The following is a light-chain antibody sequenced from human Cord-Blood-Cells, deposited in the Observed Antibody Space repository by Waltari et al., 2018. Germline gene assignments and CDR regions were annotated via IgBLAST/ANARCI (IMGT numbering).Light chain of an antibody. CDR3: SSYTSSSTWV. V-gene: IGLV2-14*01. CDR2: DVS. CDR1: SSDVGGYNY. Sequence: QSALTQPASVSGSPGQSLTISCTGPSSDVGGYNYVSSYQQHPGKAPKLMIYDVSKRPSGVSNRFSGSKSGNTASLTISGLQAEDEADYYCSSYTSSSTWVFGGGTKLTVL. J-gene: IGLJ3*02.